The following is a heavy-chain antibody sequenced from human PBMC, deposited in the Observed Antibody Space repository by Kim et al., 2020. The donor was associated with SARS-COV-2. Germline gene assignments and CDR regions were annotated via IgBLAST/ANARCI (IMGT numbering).Heavy chain of an antibody. D-gene: IGHD3-10*01. CDR2: INHSGST. J-gene: IGHJ4*02. V-gene: IGHV4-34*01. CDR3: ARVGYYYGSVDY. Sequence: SETLSLTCAVYGGSFSGYYWSWIRQPPGKGLEWIGEINHSGSTNYNPSLKSRVTISVDTSKNQFSLKLSSVTAADTAVYYCARVGYYYGSVDYWGQGTLVTVSS. CDR1: GGSFSGYY.